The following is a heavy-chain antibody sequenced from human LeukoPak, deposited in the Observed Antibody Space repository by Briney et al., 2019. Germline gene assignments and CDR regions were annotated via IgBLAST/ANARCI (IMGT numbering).Heavy chain of an antibody. CDR3: ARVGDMGYDRSGYYGVDY. CDR1: GYTFTGYY. D-gene: IGHD3-22*01. J-gene: IGHJ4*02. V-gene: IGHV1-2*02. Sequence: ASVKVSCKASGYTFTGYYMHWVRQAPGQGLEWMGWINPNSGGTNYAQKFQGRVTMTRDTSISTAYMELSRLRSDDTAVYYCARVGDMGYDRSGYYGVDYWGQGTLVTVSS. CDR2: INPNSGGT.